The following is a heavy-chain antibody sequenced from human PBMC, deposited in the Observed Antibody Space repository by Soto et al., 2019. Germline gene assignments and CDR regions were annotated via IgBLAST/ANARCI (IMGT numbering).Heavy chain of an antibody. D-gene: IGHD6-19*01. CDR2: IFTGGST. J-gene: IGHJ3*02. Sequence: PGGSLRLSCAASGFTISSNYMSWVRQAPGKGLEWVSVIFTGGSTYYADSVKGRFTISRHSSMNTVYLQMDSLRAEDTAVYYCATDRQSSGWLDAFDIWGQGTMVPVSS. CDR3: ATDRQSSGWLDAFDI. CDR1: GFTISSNY. V-gene: IGHV3-53*04.